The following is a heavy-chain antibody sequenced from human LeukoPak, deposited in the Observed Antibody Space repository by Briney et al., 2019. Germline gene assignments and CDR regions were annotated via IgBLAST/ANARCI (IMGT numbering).Heavy chain of an antibody. D-gene: IGHD3-10*01. V-gene: IGHV3-23*01. J-gene: IGHJ6*03. Sequence: PGGTLRLSCAPSGFTFSSYGMIWVRQAPGKGLEWVSAISGSGVKTYYANSVKGRFTISRDNSKNTLFLQMSSLRAEDAAIYYCAKDSGLLWIRENYYFMDVWGKGTRVTVSS. CDR3: AKDSGLLWIRENYYFMDV. CDR1: GFTFSSYG. CDR2: ISGSGVKT.